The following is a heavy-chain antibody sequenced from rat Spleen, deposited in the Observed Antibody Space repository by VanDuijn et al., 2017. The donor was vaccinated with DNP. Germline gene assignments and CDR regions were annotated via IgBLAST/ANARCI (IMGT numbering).Heavy chain of an antibody. Sequence: EVQLVESGGGLVQPGRSLKLSCAASGFTFSDYYMAWVRQAPTKGLEWVAYIRYDGGSTYYGDSVKGRFTISRDNAKSTQYLQMNSQRSEDMATYYCTKDLQGYAMDVWGQGTSVTVSS. CDR1: GFTFSDYY. CDR3: TKDLQGYAMDV. J-gene: IGHJ4*01. V-gene: IGHV5-20*01. D-gene: IGHD1-1*01. CDR2: IRYDGGST.